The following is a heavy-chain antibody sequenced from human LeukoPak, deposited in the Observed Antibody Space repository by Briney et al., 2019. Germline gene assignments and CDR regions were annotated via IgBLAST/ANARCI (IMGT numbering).Heavy chain of an antibody. J-gene: IGHJ4*02. V-gene: IGHV3-7*01. CDR2: IKQDGSEK. Sequence: PGGSLRLSCAASGFTFSSYWMSWVRQAPGKGLEWVANIKQDGSEKYYVDSVKGRSTISRDNAKNSLYLQMNSLRAEDTAVYYCAREGVGYYDSSGYYPLDYWGQGTLVTVSS. CDR1: GFTFSSYW. CDR3: AREGVGYYDSSGYYPLDY. D-gene: IGHD3-22*01.